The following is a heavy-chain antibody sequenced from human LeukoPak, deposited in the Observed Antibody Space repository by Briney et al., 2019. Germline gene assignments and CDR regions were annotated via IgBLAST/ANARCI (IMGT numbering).Heavy chain of an antibody. Sequence: ASVKVSCKASGYTFTSYGISWVRQAPGQGLEWMGWISSYNGNTNYAQKLQGRVTMSTDTSTGTAYMELRSLRSDDTAVYYCARDGYYYDSSGYYVSFAESWGQGTLVTVSS. J-gene: IGHJ5*02. V-gene: IGHV1-18*01. D-gene: IGHD3-22*01. CDR1: GYTFTSYG. CDR2: ISSYNGNT. CDR3: ARDGYYYDSSGYYVSFAES.